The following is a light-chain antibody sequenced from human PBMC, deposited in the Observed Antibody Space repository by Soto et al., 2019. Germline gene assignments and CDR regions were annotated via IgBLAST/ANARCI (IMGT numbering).Light chain of an antibody. V-gene: IGKV3D-15*01. CDR2: GAS. CDR1: QSVSND. J-gene: IGKJ5*01. Sequence: EIVMRQSPATLSVSPGETATLSCGASQSVSNDLAWYQRKPGQAPRLLMYGASTTATGIPDRFSGSGSGTDFTLTITPLEPEDFAVYFCQQYETSPITFGQGTRLEIK. CDR3: QQYETSPIT.